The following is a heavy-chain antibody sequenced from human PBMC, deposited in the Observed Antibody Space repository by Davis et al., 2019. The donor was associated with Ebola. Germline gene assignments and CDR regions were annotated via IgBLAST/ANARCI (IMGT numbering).Heavy chain of an antibody. D-gene: IGHD3-3*01. V-gene: IGHV3-48*04. J-gene: IGHJ4*02. CDR2: ISSSSSTI. Sequence: GESLKISCAASGFTFSSYSMNWVRQAPGKGLEWVSYISSSSSTIYYADSVKGRFTISRDNAKNSLYLQMNSLRAEDTAVYYCARDGTDYDFWSGYISFDYWGQGTLVTVSS. CDR1: GFTFSSYS. CDR3: ARDGTDYDFWSGYISFDY.